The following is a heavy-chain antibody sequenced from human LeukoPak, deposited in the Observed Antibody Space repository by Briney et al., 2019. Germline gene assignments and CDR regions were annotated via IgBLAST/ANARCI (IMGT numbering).Heavy chain of an antibody. CDR3: ARVAGTKCFDY. J-gene: IGHJ4*02. D-gene: IGHD6-19*01. Sequence: LPGGSLRLSCAASGFTFNSCAMSWVRQAPGKGLEWVSVISGSGGSTSYADSVKGRFTISRDNSKNTLYLQMNSLRAEDTAIYYCARVAGTKCFDYWGQGTLVTVSS. CDR2: ISGSGGST. CDR1: GFTFNSCA. V-gene: IGHV3-23*01.